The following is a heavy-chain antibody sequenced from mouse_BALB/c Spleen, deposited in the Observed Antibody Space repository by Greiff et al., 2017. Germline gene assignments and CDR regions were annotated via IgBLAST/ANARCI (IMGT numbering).Heavy chain of an antibody. Sequence: EVQLVESGGGLVQPGGSMKLSCVASGFTFSSYWMSWVRQSPEKGLEWVAEIRLKSDNYATHYAESVKGKFTISRDDSKSRLYLQMNSLRAEDTGIYYCTANYYGSFFAYWGQGTLVTVSA. V-gene: IGHV6-3*01. CDR3: TANYYGSFFAY. D-gene: IGHD1-2*01. J-gene: IGHJ3*01. CDR2: IRLKSDNYAT. CDR1: GFTFSSYW.